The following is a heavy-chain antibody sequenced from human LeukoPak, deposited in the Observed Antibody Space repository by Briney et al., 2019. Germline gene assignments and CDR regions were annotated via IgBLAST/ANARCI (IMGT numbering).Heavy chain of an antibody. Sequence: ASVKVSCKASGYTFTSFGISWVRRAPGQGLEWMGWISGNNDNPNYGQNFQGRFTVTTDSSTSTAYMELRNLRSDDTAVYYCARDGTSTDDYWGQGTLVTVSS. CDR3: ARDGTSTDDY. V-gene: IGHV1-18*01. CDR1: GYTFTSFG. D-gene: IGHD2-2*01. CDR2: ISGNNDNP. J-gene: IGHJ4*02.